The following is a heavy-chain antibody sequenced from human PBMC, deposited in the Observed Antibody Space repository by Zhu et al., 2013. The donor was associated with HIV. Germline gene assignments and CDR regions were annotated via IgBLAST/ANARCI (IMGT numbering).Heavy chain of an antibody. Sequence: QVQLVQSGAEVKKPGASVKVSCKASGYTFTRYAMHWVRQAPGQRLEWMGWINAGNGNTKYSQKLQGRVTITRDTSASTAYMELSNLRSEDTAVYYCARMGNWNDEGLAYWGQGTQVTVSS. CDR2: INAGNGNT. CDR3: ARMGNWNDEGLAY. CDR1: GYTFTRYA. V-gene: IGHV1-3*01. D-gene: IGHD1-1*01. J-gene: IGHJ4*02.